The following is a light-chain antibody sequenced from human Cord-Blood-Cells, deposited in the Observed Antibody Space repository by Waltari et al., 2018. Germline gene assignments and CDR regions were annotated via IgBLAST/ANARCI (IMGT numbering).Light chain of an antibody. CDR2: GAS. Sequence: GERATLSCRASQSVSSSYLAWYQQKPGQAPRLLIYGASSRATGIPDRFSGSGSGTDFTLTISRLEPEDFXVYXRQQYGSSPWTFGQGTKVEIK. CDR1: QSVSSSY. CDR3: QQYGSSPWT. J-gene: IGKJ1*01. V-gene: IGKV3-20*01.